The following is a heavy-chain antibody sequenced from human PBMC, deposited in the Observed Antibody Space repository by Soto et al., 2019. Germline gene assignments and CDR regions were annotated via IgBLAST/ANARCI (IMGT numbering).Heavy chain of an antibody. D-gene: IGHD3-10*01. Sequence: QVQLVQSGAEVKKPGASVKVSCKASGYTFTSYGISWVRQAPGQGLEWMGWISAYNGNTNYAQKLQGRVTMTTDSSTSTAYVELRSLRSDDTAVYYCARYHPPVLLWFGEISPSPHYYGMDVWGQGTTVTVSS. CDR3: ARYHPPVLLWFGEISPSPHYYGMDV. CDR2: ISAYNGNT. CDR1: GYTFTSYG. V-gene: IGHV1-18*01. J-gene: IGHJ6*02.